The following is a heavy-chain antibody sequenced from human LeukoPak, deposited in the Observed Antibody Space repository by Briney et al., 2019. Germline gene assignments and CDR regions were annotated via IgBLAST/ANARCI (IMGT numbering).Heavy chain of an antibody. CDR1: GGSISSSNW. Sequence: SSGTLSLTCAVSGGSISSSNWWSWVRQPPGKGLEWIGEIYHSGSTNYNPSLKGRVIISVDKSKNQLSLNLSSMTAADTAVYYCARDLGTVSQGYWGQGTLVTVSS. CDR3: ARDLGTVSQGY. CDR2: IYHSGST. D-gene: IGHD4-17*01. J-gene: IGHJ4*02. V-gene: IGHV4-4*02.